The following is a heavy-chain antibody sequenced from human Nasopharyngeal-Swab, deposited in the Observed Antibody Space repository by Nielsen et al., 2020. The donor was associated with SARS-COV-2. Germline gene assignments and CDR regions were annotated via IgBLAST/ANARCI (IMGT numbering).Heavy chain of an antibody. Sequence: GESLKISCAASGFTFSSYAMHWVRQAPGKGLEYISGITSNGGSTYSANSVKGRFTISRDNSKNTLYLQMGSLRSEDMAVYYCASDDVGGAFDIWGQGTMVTVSS. CDR3: ASDDVGGAFDI. CDR1: GFTFSSYA. V-gene: IGHV3-64*01. CDR2: ITSNGGST. D-gene: IGHD3-16*01. J-gene: IGHJ3*02.